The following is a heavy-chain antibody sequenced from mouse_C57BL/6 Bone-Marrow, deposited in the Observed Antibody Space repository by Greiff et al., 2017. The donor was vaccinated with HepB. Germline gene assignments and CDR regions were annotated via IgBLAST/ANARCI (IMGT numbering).Heavy chain of an antibody. Sequence: EVQGVESVAELVRPGASVKLSCTASGFNIKNTYMHWVKQRPEQGLEWIGRIDPANGNTKYAPKFQGKATITADTSSNTAYLQLSSLTSEDTAIYYCASGGGSSWGYFDVWGTGTTVTVSS. CDR1: GFNIKNTY. CDR2: IDPANGNT. D-gene: IGHD1-1*01. CDR3: ASGGGSSWGYFDV. J-gene: IGHJ1*03. V-gene: IGHV14-3*01.